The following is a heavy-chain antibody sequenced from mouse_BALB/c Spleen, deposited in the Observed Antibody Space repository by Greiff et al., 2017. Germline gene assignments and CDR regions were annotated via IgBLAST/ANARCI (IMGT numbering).Heavy chain of an antibody. Sequence: LQQPGSELVRPGASVKLSCKASGYTFTSYWMHWVKQRPGQGLEWIGNIYPGSGSTNYDEKFKSKATLTVDTSSSTAYMQLSSLTSEDSAVYYCTRSRLGRSWFAYWGQGTLVTVSA. CDR2: IYPGSGST. J-gene: IGHJ3*01. CDR1: GYTFTSYW. V-gene: IGHV1S22*01. D-gene: IGHD4-1*01. CDR3: TRSRLGRSWFAY.